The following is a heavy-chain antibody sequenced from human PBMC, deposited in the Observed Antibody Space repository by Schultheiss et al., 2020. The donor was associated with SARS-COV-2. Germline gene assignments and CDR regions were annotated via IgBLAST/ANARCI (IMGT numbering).Heavy chain of an antibody. CDR3: ARGSGIAVAATGRYFDY. V-gene: IGHV4-38-2*02. CDR2: IYYSGST. Sequence: SETLSLTCTVSGYSISSGYYWGWIRQPPGKGLEWIGYIYYSGSTNYNPSLKSRVTISVDTSKNQFSLKLSSVTAADTAVYYCARGSGIAVAATGRYFDYWGQGTLVTVSS. D-gene: IGHD6-19*01. CDR1: GYSISSGYY. J-gene: IGHJ4*02.